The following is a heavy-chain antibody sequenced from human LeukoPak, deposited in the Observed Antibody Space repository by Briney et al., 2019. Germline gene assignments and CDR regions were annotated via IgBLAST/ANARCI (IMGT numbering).Heavy chain of an antibody. CDR2: VSYDGSKR. V-gene: IGHV3-30*04. J-gene: IGHJ4*02. CDR1: GFTFSTSS. Sequence: GGSLRLSCAASGFTFSTSSMHWVRQAPGKGLEWVAVVSYDGSKRYYADSVKGRFTVSRDNSRNTLYLQMNSQRGEDTAVYYCAKGRERITIFGVVSPIDYWGQGTLVTVSS. D-gene: IGHD3-3*01. CDR3: AKGRERITIFGVVSPIDY.